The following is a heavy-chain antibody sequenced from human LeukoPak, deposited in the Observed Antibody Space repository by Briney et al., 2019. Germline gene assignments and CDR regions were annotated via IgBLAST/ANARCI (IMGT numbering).Heavy chain of an antibody. CDR3: ARPAITMIVGGDAFDI. D-gene: IGHD3-22*01. Sequence: PSETLSLTCAVYGGSFSGYYWSWIRQPPGKGLEWIGEINHSGSTNYNPSLKSRVTISVDTSKNQFSLKLSSVTAADTAVYYCARPAITMIVGGDAFDIWGQGTMVTVSS. V-gene: IGHV4-34*01. CDR2: INHSGST. CDR1: GGSFSGYY. J-gene: IGHJ3*02.